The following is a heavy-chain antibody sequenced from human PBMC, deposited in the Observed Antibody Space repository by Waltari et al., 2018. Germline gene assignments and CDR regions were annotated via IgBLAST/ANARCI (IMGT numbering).Heavy chain of an antibody. J-gene: IGHJ3*02. CDR1: GGPFSSYA. D-gene: IGHD3-10*01. Sequence: QVHLVQSGAEVKKPGSSVKVSCKASGGPFSSYAISWVRQAPGQGLECMGGSIPNFGTANYAQKFQGRVTITTDESTSTAYMELSSLRSEDTAVYYCARVIYGSGAFDIWGQGTMVTVSS. CDR2: SIPNFGTA. CDR3: ARVIYGSGAFDI. V-gene: IGHV1-69*05.